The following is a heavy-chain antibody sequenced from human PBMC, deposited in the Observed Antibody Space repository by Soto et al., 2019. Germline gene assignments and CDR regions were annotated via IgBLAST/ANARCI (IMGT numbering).Heavy chain of an antibody. Sequence: QVQLVQSGAEVKKPGSSVKVSCKASGGIFSSYAISWVRQAPGQGLEWMGGIIPIFGTANYAQKFQGRVTITADESTSTAYMELSSLRSEDTAVYYCATDGYSNYNGEYYYYYYGMDVWGQGTTVTVSS. CDR3: ATDGYSNYNGEYYYYYYGMDV. V-gene: IGHV1-69*12. J-gene: IGHJ6*02. CDR2: IIPIFGTA. D-gene: IGHD4-4*01. CDR1: GGIFSSYA.